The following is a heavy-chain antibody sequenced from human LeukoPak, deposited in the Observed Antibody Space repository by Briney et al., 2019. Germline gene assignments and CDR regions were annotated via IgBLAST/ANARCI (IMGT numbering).Heavy chain of an antibody. Sequence: GASVKVSCKASGYTFTNYGITWVRQAPGQGLEWMGWISASNGDTHYSEKFQDRITVTTDTSTSTAYMELRSLVSDDTAVYYCARVYYDSSGYYYASHFDYWGQGTLVTVSS. CDR1: GYTFTNYG. V-gene: IGHV1-18*01. D-gene: IGHD3-22*01. CDR3: ARVYYDSSGYYYASHFDY. J-gene: IGHJ4*02. CDR2: ISASNGDT.